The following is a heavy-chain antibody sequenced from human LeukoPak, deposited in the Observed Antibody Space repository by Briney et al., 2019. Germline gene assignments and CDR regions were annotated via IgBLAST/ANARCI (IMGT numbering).Heavy chain of an antibody. J-gene: IGHJ4*02. V-gene: IGHV3-21*01. CDR1: RFTFSSYS. Sequence: GGPLRLSCAASRFTFSSYSMNWVRQAPGKGLEWVSSISSSSSYIYYADSVKGRFTISRDNAKNSLYLQMNSLRAEDTAVYYCASGSGYCSGGSCSDYWGQGTLVTVSS. D-gene: IGHD2-15*01. CDR3: ASGSGYCSGGSCSDY. CDR2: ISSSSSYI.